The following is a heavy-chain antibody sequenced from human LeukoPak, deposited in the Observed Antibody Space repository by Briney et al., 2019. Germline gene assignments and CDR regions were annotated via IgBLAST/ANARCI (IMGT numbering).Heavy chain of an antibody. Sequence: GGSLKLSCAASGFTFDDYGMSWVRQVPGKGLVWVSRINSDGSTTNYADSVKGRFTISRDNAKNTLYLQMNSLRADDTAVYYCARSRWLDAFDYWGQGTLVTVSS. V-gene: IGHV3-74*01. CDR1: GFTFDDYG. D-gene: IGHD6-19*01. CDR2: INSDGSTT. CDR3: ARSRWLDAFDY. J-gene: IGHJ4*02.